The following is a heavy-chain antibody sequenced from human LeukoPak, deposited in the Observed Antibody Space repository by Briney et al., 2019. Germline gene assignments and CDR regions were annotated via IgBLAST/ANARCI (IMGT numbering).Heavy chain of an antibody. CDR1: GFTFSSYA. Sequence: GGSLRLSCAASGFTFSSYAMSWVRQAPGKGLEWVSAISGSGGSTYYADSVKGRFTISRDNSKNTLYLQMNSLRAEDTAVYYCAKFSEDTYYDILTGLYNWFDPWGQGTLVTVSS. CDR3: AKFSEDTYYDILTGLYNWFDP. V-gene: IGHV3-23*01. J-gene: IGHJ5*02. D-gene: IGHD3-9*01. CDR2: ISGSGGST.